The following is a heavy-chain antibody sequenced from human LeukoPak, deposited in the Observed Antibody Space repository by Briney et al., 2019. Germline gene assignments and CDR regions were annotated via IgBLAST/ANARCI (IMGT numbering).Heavy chain of an antibody. D-gene: IGHD2-2*01. CDR2: ISSSSSYI. V-gene: IGHV3-21*01. J-gene: IGHJ5*02. CDR3: ARDGCSSTSCRFYNWFDP. CDR1: GFTFSSYS. Sequence: GGSLRLSCAASGFTFSSYSMNWVRQAPGKGLEWVSSISSSSSYIYYADSVKGRFTISRDNAKNSLYLQMNSLRAEDTAVYYCARDGCSSTSCRFYNWFDPWGQGTLVTVSS.